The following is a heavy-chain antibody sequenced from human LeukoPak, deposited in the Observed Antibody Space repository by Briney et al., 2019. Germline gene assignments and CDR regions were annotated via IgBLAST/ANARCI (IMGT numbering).Heavy chain of an antibody. J-gene: IGHJ4*02. V-gene: IGHV3-21*01. CDR3: ARELVGKHDLDY. CDR2: LLADRRYI. Sequence: GGSLRLSRAPSGFTFSTYSVNCVPPAPEGRREWGSSLLADRRYILSAHSVKGRFTTSRDNATNSLYLQMNSRRAQDTPVYYCARELVGKHDLDYWGQGTQASVSS. CDR1: GFTFSTYS. D-gene: IGHD1-26*01.